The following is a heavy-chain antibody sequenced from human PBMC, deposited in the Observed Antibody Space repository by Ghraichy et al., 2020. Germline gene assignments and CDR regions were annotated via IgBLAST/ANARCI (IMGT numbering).Heavy chain of an antibody. J-gene: IGHJ2*01. D-gene: IGHD3-3*01. V-gene: IGHV3-23*01. CDR3: AKAVRVSRTQRSEMDVWCFFFKLYVDHGDLHPILHSFPTRRSSDL. CDR2: ISGSGSST. Sequence: RVSSISGSGSSTYNADSVKGRFTISRDNSKNTLYLQMNSLRAEDTAVYYCAKAVRVSRTQRSEMDVWCFFFKLYVDHGDLHPILHSFPTRRSSDLWG.